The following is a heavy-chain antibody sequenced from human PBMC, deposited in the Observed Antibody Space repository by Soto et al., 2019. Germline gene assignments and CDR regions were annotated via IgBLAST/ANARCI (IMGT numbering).Heavy chain of an antibody. V-gene: IGHV4-39*01. J-gene: IGHJ4*02. Sequence: PSETLSLTCTVSGGSISSSIYYWGWIHHPPGKGLEWIVSIYYSGSTYYNPSLKSRVTISVDTSKNQFSLKLSSVTAADTAVYYCARQARAGVRDIVVVPAAYTNYRGPGTLVTVSS. CDR3: ARQARAGVRDIVVVPAAYTNY. CDR1: GGSISSSIYY. CDR2: IYYSGST. D-gene: IGHD2-2*01.